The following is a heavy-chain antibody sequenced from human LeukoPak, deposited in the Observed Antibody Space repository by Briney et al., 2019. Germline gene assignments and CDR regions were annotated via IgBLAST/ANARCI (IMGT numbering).Heavy chain of an antibody. J-gene: IGHJ5*02. D-gene: IGHD4-17*01. CDR1: SGSISSSDSY. Sequence: SETLSLTCTVSSGSISSSDSYWAWVRQPPGKGLEWIGEIYHSGSTTYNPSLRSRVSITVDKSRNHFSLKLNSVTAADTAVYYCSSRGMTALTTGTLDPWGQGTLVTVSS. V-gene: IGHV4-39*07. CDR2: IYHSGST. CDR3: SSRGMTALTTGTLDP.